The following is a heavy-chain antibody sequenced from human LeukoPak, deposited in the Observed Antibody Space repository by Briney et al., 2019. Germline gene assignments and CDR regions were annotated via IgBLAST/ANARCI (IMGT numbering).Heavy chain of an antibody. J-gene: IGHJ4*02. CDR2: FDPEDGET. CDR3: ATDLEYQLPRGN. Sequence: GPVKVSCKVSGYTLTELSMQWVRQAPGKGLEWMGGFDPEDGETIYAQKFQGRVTMTEDTSTDTAYMELSSLRSEDTAVYYCATDLEYQLPRGNWGQGTLVTVSS. CDR1: GYTLTELS. V-gene: IGHV1-24*01. D-gene: IGHD2-2*01.